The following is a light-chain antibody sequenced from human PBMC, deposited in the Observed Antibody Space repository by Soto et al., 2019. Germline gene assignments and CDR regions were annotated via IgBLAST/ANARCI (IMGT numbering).Light chain of an antibody. CDR2: NGV. CDR1: QSVTAN. CDR3: QQYNTWPPFT. V-gene: IGKV3-15*01. J-gene: IGKJ3*01. Sequence: EIVMTQSPSSLSVSPGERATLSCRASQSVTANLAWYQQKLGQAPRLLIYNGVTRATGIPARFTGSGSGREYTLTINSLQSEDVAMYYCQQYNTWPPFTFGPGTKVELK.